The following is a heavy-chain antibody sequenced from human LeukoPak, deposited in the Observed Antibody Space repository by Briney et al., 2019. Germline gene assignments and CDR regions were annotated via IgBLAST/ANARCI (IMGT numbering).Heavy chain of an antibody. CDR2: ISSGSSYI. Sequence: GGSLRLSCAASGFTFSSYSMNWVRQAPGKGLEWVSSISSGSSYIYYADSVKGRFTISRDNAKNSLYLQMNSLRAEDTAVYYCALTSTGVTIFGVPSLDYWGQGTLVTVSS. CDR3: ALTSTGVTIFGVPSLDY. J-gene: IGHJ4*02. CDR1: GFTFSSYS. D-gene: IGHD3-3*01. V-gene: IGHV3-21*01.